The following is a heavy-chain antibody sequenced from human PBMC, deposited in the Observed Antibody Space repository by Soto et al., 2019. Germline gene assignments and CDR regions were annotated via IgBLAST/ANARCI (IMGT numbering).Heavy chain of an antibody. J-gene: IGHJ4*02. CDR1: GTSFGTYY. V-gene: IGHV4-59*01. D-gene: IGHD5-12*01. CDR3: ASGRHGYNLH. Sequence: TXSLTCAVSGTSFGTYYWSWIRQPPGKGLEWIGYIFYSGHLKYNASLKRRRTITVDPPKNQISLRLTTLTAADTAVYYCASGRHGYNLHWGQGTLVTVSS. CDR2: IFYSGHL.